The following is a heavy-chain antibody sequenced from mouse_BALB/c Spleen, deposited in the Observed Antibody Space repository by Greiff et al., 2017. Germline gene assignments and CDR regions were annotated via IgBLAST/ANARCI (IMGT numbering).Heavy chain of an antibody. J-gene: IGHJ4*01. CDR2: IWAGGST. Sequence: QVQLKQSGPGLVAPSQSLSITCTVSGFSLTSYGVHWVRQPPGKGLEWLGVIWAGGSTNYNSALMSRLSISKDNSKSQVFLKMNSLQTDDTAMYYCARDRGLGLNAMDYWGQGTSVTVSS. CDR1: GFSLTSYG. D-gene: IGHD3-1*01. CDR3: ARDRGLGLNAMDY. V-gene: IGHV2-9*02.